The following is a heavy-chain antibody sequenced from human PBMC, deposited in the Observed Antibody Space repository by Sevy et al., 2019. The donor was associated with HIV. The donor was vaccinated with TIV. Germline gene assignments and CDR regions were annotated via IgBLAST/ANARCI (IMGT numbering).Heavy chain of an antibody. Sequence: ASVKVSCKVSGYTFSSYRIHWVRQAPGQGLEWMGWIGPHNGDTNYAQKLQGRVTMITDTSTSTAYMELRSLRSDDTAVYYCARAYCSGGRCYSLAYWGQGTLVTVSS. CDR1: GYTFSSYR. D-gene: IGHD2-15*01. V-gene: IGHV1-18*01. CDR3: ARAYCSGGRCYSLAY. J-gene: IGHJ4*02. CDR2: IGPHNGDT.